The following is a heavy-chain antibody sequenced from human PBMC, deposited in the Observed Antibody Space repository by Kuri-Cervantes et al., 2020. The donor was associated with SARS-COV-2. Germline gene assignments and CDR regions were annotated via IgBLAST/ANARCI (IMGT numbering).Heavy chain of an antibody. CDR3: ARYGGNPVDY. Sequence: GGSLRLSCAVSGFPFGSYAISWVRQAPGKGLEWVSGISGSGGSSYYADPVKGRFTISRDNSKNTLYLQMNSLRAEDTAVYYCARYGGNPVDYWGQGTLVTVSS. CDR2: ISGSGGSS. V-gene: IGHV3-23*01. CDR1: GFPFGSYA. J-gene: IGHJ4*02. D-gene: IGHD4-23*01.